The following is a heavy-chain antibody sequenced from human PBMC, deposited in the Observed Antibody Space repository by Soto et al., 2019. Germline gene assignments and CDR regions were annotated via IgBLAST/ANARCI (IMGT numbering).Heavy chain of an antibody. CDR3: ARGYYHSSGFLWDDAFDI. D-gene: IGHD3-22*01. J-gene: IGHJ3*02. CDR1: GGSIGRSDYY. V-gene: IGHV4-39*07. Sequence: PAETLSLTCTVSGGSIGRSDYYWGWLRQPPGKGLEWIGNIYDSGSTYYNPSLKSRVTISVDTSKNQFSLKLSSVTAADTAVHYCARGYYHSSGFLWDDAFDIWGQGTMVTVSS. CDR2: IYDSGST.